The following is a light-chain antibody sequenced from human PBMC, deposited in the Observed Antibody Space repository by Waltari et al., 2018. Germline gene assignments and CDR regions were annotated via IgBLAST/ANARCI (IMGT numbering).Light chain of an antibody. J-gene: IGKJ2*01. CDR2: GAY. CDR3: QQYNNWPPYT. V-gene: IGKV3-15*01. CDR1: QSVSSN. Sequence: EIVITQSPATLSVPPGDTASLSCRASQSVSSNLAWYQQKPGQAPRLLIYGAYTRATGIPARFSGSGSGTEFTLTISSLQSEDFAVYYCQQYNNWPPYTFGQGTKLEIK.